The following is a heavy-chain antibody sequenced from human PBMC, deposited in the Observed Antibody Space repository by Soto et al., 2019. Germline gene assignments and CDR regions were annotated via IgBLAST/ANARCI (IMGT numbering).Heavy chain of an antibody. J-gene: IGHJ4*02. Sequence: QVQLVQSGAEVKKPGASVKVSCKASGYTFTSYDINWVRQATGQGLEWMGWMNPNSGNTAYAQKFQGRVTMTRNTSISTAYLELSSRRSEDTTVYYCAREKSSGYYYEYWGQGTLVTVSS. CDR3: AREKSSGYYYEY. D-gene: IGHD3-22*01. CDR2: MNPNSGNT. CDR1: GYTFTSYD. V-gene: IGHV1-8*01.